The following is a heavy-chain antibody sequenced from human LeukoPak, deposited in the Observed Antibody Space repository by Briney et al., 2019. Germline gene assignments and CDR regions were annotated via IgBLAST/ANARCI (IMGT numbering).Heavy chain of an antibody. CDR3: ARNLYDDSGSMGIYTFDN. CDR2: VFHTGST. CDR1: GGSISSDDW. V-gene: IGHV4-4*02. D-gene: IGHD3-22*01. J-gene: IGHJ4*02. Sequence: SETLSLTCAVSGGSISSDDWWTWVRQPPGEGLEWIGEVFHTGSTNYNPSLKSRVTISVDTSKNQFSLNLRSVTAADTAVYYCARNLYDDSGSMGIYTFDNWGQGTLVTVSS.